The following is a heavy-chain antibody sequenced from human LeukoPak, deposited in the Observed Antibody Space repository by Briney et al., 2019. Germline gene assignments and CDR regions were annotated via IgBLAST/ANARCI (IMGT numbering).Heavy chain of an antibody. D-gene: IGHD5-18*01. CDR3: ASNGLWLNAFDI. CDR1: GGTFSSYA. J-gene: IGHJ3*02. V-gene: IGHV1-69*05. Sequence: SVKVSCKASGGTFSSYAISWVRQAPGQGLEWMGGIIPIFGTANYAQKFQGRVTITTDESTSTAYMELSSLRSEDTAVYYCASNGLWLNAFDIWGRGTMVTVSS. CDR2: IIPIFGTA.